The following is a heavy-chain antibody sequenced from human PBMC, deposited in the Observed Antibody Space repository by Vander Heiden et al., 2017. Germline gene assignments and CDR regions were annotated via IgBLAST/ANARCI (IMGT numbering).Heavy chain of an antibody. Sequence: DVQLLESGGGLVRSGGSLRPSCAAAVFTFGSYAMSCVGQAPGKGLEWVSAISGSGGSTYYADSVKGQFTISRDNSKNTLYLQMNSLRAEDTAVYYCTKDPVLAGPLVYWGQGALVTVSS. V-gene: IGHV3-23*01. CDR1: VFTFGSYA. J-gene: IGHJ4*02. CDR3: TKDPVLAGPLVY. D-gene: IGHD3-10*01. CDR2: ISGSGGST.